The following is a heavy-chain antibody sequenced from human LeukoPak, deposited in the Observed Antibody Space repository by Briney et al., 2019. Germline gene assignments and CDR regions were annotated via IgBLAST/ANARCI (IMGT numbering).Heavy chain of an antibody. CDR2: IYSSGYT. D-gene: IGHD6-13*01. CDR3: ARGTSNAWYDWFDL. CDR1: DDSINNFY. Sequence: SETLSLTCTVSDDSINNFYWSWIRQPAGKGLEWIGRIYSSGYTNYHPSLKSRVTMSVDTSKNQFSLRLISLTAADTVVYYCARGTSNAWYDWFDLWGQGALVTVSS. V-gene: IGHV4-4*07. J-gene: IGHJ5*02.